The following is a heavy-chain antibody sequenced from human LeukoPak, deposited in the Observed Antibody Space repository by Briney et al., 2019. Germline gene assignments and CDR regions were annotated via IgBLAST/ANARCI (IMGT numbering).Heavy chain of an antibody. CDR2: IYPGDSDT. V-gene: IGHV5-51*01. D-gene: IGHD2-2*01. Sequence: GESLKISCKGSGYSFTSYWIGWVRQMPGKGLEWMGIIYPGDSDTRYSPSFQGQVTISADKSISTAYLEWSSLKASDTAMYYCARPYCDSSNCSQGGDYWGQGTPVTVSS. J-gene: IGHJ4*02. CDR1: GYSFTSYW. CDR3: ARPYCDSSNCSQGGDY.